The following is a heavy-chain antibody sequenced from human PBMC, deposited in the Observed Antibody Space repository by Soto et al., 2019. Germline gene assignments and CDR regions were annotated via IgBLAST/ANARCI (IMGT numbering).Heavy chain of an antibody. CDR2: MNPNSGNT. CDR3: ARERGDTFDV. CDR1: GYTFTSYD. Sequence: QVQLVQSGAEVKKPGASVKVSCKASGYTFTSYDINWVRQATGQGLEWMGWMNPNSGNTVYAQKFQGRVTMTSSSCRSTAYMELSSVRSEDTAVYYCARERGDTFDVWGQGTMVTVSS. D-gene: IGHD1-1*01. V-gene: IGHV1-8*01. J-gene: IGHJ3*01.